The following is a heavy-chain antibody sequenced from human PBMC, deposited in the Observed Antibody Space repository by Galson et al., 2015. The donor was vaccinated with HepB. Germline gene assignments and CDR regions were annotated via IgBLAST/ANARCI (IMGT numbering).Heavy chain of an antibody. CDR1: GGTFSSYA. V-gene: IGHV1-69*13. D-gene: IGHD2-2*03. Sequence: SVKVSCKASGGTFSSYAISWVRQAPGQGLEWMGGIIPIFGTANYAQKFQGRVTITADESTSTAYMELSSLRSEDTAVYYCARVGGGYCSSTSCYGVGYFDYYVDVWGKGTTVTVSS. J-gene: IGHJ6*03. CDR3: ARVGGGYCSSTSCYGVGYFDYYVDV. CDR2: IIPIFGTA.